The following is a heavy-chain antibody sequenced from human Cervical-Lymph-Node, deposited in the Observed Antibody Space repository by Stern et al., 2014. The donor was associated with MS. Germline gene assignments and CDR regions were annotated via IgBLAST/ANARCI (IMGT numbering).Heavy chain of an antibody. CDR3: AREVTYASGGGWFDP. J-gene: IGHJ5*02. V-gene: IGHV4-31*03. CDR2: SFYRGNP. CDR1: GGSISSGGYY. D-gene: IGHD3-10*01. Sequence: VQLVESGPGLVKPSQTLSLTCTVSGGSISSGGYYWSWIRQHPGQGLEWIGYSFYRGNPPYNPSLKSRLTISVDPSKNQFSLNLSSVTAADTAVYYCAREVTYASGGGWFDPWGQGTLVTVSS.